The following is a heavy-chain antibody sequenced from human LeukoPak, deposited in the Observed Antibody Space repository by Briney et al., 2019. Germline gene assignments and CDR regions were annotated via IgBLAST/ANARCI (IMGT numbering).Heavy chain of an antibody. CDR3: ARGVLTGGLAAAFY. D-gene: IGHD6-13*01. CDR1: GFTVSGTY. J-gene: IGHJ4*02. V-gene: IGHV3-53*01. Sequence: PGGSLRLSCAASGFTVSGTYMSWVRQAPGKGLEWVSVIYTGGSTYYADSVKGRFTISRDNAKNTLYLQMNSLRAEDTAVYYCARGVLTGGLAAAFYWGQGSLVTVSS. CDR2: IYTGGST.